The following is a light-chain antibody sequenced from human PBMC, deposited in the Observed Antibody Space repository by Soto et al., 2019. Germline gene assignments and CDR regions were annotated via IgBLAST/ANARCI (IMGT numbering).Light chain of an antibody. CDR3: QQCDGSPRLT. Sequence: EIVLTQSPGTLSLSPGERATLSCRASQSVSSSYLAWYQQKPGQAPRLLIYGASSRATGIPDMFSGSGSGTDFTLTISRLEPEDVAVYYSQQCDGSPRLTCGGGTKLEIK. V-gene: IGKV3-20*01. CDR1: QSVSSSY. J-gene: IGKJ4*01. CDR2: GAS.